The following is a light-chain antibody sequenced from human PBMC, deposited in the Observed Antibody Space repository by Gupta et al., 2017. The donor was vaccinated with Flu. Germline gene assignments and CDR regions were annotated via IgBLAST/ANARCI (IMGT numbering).Light chain of an antibody. CDR1: QSVNSN. J-gene: IGKJ1*01. V-gene: IGKV3-15*01. Sequence: RAPLSASDGERATRSCSVRQSVNSNLAWYQQKPGQAPLLLIYGASCRASGIPARFSGSGSGTEFTLAISRLQSEDFAVYWCPHGNYWPGAFGQRTKVEVK. CDR3: PHGNYWPGA. CDR2: GAS.